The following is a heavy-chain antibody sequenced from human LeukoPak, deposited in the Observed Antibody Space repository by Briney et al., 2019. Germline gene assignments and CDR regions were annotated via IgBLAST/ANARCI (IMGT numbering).Heavy chain of an antibody. CDR3: AKDGPPLYYYDSSGFFDY. J-gene: IGHJ4*02. CDR2: ISGSGGST. V-gene: IGHV3-23*01. CDR1: GFTFSSYA. D-gene: IGHD3-22*01. Sequence: PGGSLRLSCAASGFTFSSYAMSWVRQAPGKGLEWVSAISGSGGSTYYADSVKGRFTISRDNSKNTLYLQMNGLRAEDTAVYYCAKDGPPLYYYDSSGFFDYWGQGTLVTVSS.